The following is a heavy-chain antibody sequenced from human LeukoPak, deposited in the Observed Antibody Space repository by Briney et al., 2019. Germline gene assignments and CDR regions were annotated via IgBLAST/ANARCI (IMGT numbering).Heavy chain of an antibody. CDR2: TCYDGRNN. J-gene: IGHJ3*02. CDR1: GCIFSEHG. CDR3: ARDRYFGSVGFDM. Sequence: PSGSLTLTCAASGCIFSEHGLHWVRQAPGKGPEGVRVTCYDGRNNHYPDSLKGRFIIYRDNYKQAFFVEMNSLSAEHTAVYLSARDRYFGSVGFDMW. D-gene: IGHD3-10*01. V-gene: IGHV3-33*08.